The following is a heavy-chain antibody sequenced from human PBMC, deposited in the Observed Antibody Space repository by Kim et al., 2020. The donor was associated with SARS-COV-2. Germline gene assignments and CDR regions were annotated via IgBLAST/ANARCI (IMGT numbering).Heavy chain of an antibody. CDR3: ARDGTYYDILTGYYKNNWFDP. V-gene: IGHV4-61*02. CDR1: GGSISSGSYY. Sequence: SETLSLTCTVSGGSISSGSYYWSWIRQPAGKGLEWIGRIYTSGSTNYNPSLKSRVTISVDTSKNQFSLKLSSVTAADTAVYYCARDGTYYDILTGYYKNNWFDPWGQGTRVTVSS. J-gene: IGHJ5*02. CDR2: IYTSGST. D-gene: IGHD3-9*01.